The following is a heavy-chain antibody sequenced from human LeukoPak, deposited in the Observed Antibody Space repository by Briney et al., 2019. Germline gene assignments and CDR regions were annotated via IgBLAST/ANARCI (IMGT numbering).Heavy chain of an antibody. J-gene: IGHJ5*02. CDR3: ARLTVGATRWFDP. CDR2: INHSGST. CDR1: GGSFSGYY. D-gene: IGHD1-26*01. Sequence: SETLSLTCAVYGGSFSGYYWSWIRQPPGKGLEWIGEINHSGSTNYNPSLKSRVTISVDTSKNQFSLKLSSVTAADTAVYYCARLTVGATRWFDPWGQGTLVTVSS. V-gene: IGHV4-34*01.